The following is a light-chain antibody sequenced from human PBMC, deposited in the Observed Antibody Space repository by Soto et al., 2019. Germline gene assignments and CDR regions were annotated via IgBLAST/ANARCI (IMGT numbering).Light chain of an antibody. V-gene: IGKV1-39*01. CDR1: QSINRF. Sequence: DIQMTQSPSSLSASVGDRVTITCRASQSINRFLNWYQQKPGKAPKLLIYAAASLQSGVPSRFSGSGSGTDFTLTINSLQPEDFATYYCQQSYSPPPVTFGQGTRLEIK. CDR2: AAA. J-gene: IGKJ5*01. CDR3: QQSYSPPPVT.